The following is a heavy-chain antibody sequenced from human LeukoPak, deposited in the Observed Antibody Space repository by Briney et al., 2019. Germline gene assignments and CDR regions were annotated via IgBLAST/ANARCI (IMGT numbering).Heavy chain of an antibody. J-gene: IGHJ5*02. CDR1: GHSISSGYY. Sequence: SETLSLTCAVSGHSISSGYYWGWIRQPPGKGLEWIGSIYHSGSTYYNPSLKSRVTISVDTSKNQFSLKLSSVTAADTAVYYCAREFRRKPAAISSKYNWFDPWGQGTLVTVSS. D-gene: IGHD2-2*01. CDR2: IYHSGST. V-gene: IGHV4-38-2*02. CDR3: AREFRRKPAAISSKYNWFDP.